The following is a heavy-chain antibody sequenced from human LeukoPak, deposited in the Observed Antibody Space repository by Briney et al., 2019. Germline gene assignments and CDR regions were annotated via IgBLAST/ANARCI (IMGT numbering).Heavy chain of an antibody. V-gene: IGHV1-18*01. J-gene: IGHJ3*02. CDR1: GYTFTSYG. CDR2: ISAYNGNT. CDR3: ASTRVPAADAFDI. D-gene: IGHD2-2*01. Sequence: ASVKVSCKASGYTFTSYGISWVRQAPGQGLEWMGWISAYNGNTNYAQKFQGRVTITADESTSTAYMELSSLRSEDTAVYYCASTRVPAADAFDIWGQGTMVTVSS.